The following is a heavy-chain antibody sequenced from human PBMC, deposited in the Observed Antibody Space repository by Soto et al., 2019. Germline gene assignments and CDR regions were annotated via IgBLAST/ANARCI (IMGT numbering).Heavy chain of an antibody. D-gene: IGHD6-19*01. CDR1: GFSFSSCA. J-gene: IGHJ4*02. CDR2: VSHDGSNK. Sequence: QVQLVESGGGVVQPGRSLRLSCAASGFSFSSCAMHWVRQAPGKGLEWVAVVSHDGSNKYYADSVKGRVTISRDNSIXXVYLQMNSLRAEDTAVYYCARVSIAVAGIAYYFDYWGQGTLVTVSS. V-gene: IGHV3-30-3*01. CDR3: ARVSIAVAGIAYYFDY.